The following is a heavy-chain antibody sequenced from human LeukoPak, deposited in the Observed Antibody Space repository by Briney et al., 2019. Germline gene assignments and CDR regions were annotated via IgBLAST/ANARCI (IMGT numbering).Heavy chain of an antibody. V-gene: IGHV1-18*01. CDR1: GYTFTSYG. CDR3: ARVEGGGATPFPFDY. D-gene: IGHD1-26*01. CDR2: ISAYNGST. Sequence: ASVKVSCKASGYTFTSYGISWVRQAPGQGLEWMGWISAYNGSTNYAQKLQGRVTMTTDTSTSTAYMELRSLRSDDTAVYYCARVEGGGATPFPFDYWGQGTLVTVSS. J-gene: IGHJ4*02.